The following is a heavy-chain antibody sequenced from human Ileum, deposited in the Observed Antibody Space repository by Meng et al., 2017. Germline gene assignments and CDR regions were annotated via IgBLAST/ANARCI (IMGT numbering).Heavy chain of an antibody. Sequence: VQLQESGPGLVKSSQTLSLTCTVSGGSISSGDSYWSWIRQPPGKGLEWIGYIFDTGPPSYSPPLRSRLSISMDTSKNQFSLRLTSVSAADTAVYYCAASLDGNRFDPWGQGTLVTVSS. J-gene: IGHJ5*02. CDR1: GGSISSGDSY. CDR3: AASLDGNRFDP. CDR2: IFDTGPP. D-gene: IGHD1-26*01. V-gene: IGHV4-30-4*01.